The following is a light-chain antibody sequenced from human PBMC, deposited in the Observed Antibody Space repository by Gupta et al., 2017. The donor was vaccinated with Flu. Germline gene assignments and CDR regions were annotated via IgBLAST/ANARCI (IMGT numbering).Light chain of an antibody. CDR1: QGVNTW. CDR3: QQEYNYPLT. J-gene: IGKJ3*01. CDR2: AAS. Sequence: PSSLSAAMGDSVTITCRASQGVNTWLAWYQQKPGEAPKSLIYAASNVQSGVPSRFSGSGSGTEFSLTINNLQPEDSATYYCQQEYNYPLTFGHGTRVEI. V-gene: IGKV1D-16*01.